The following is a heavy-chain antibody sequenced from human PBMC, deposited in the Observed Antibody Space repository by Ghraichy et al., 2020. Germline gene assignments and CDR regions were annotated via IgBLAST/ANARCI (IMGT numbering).Heavy chain of an antibody. D-gene: IGHD2-2*01. CDR1: GGTFSSYA. CDR2: IIPIFGTA. Sequence: SVKVSCKASGGTFSSYAISWVRQAPGQGLEWMGGIIPIFGTANYAQKFQGRVTITADESTSTAYMELSSLRSEDTAVYYCARGAVVPAATLTTNFDIGGQGTMVTVSS. V-gene: IGHV1-69*13. CDR3: ARGAVVPAATLTTNFDI. J-gene: IGHJ3*02.